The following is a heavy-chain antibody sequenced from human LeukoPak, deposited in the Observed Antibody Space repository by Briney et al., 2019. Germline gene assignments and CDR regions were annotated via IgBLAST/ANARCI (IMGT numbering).Heavy chain of an antibody. D-gene: IGHD5-18*01. Sequence: SVKVSCKASGYTFTSYYMHWVRQAPGQGLEWMGGIIPIFGTANYAQKFQGRVTITADESTSTAYMELSSLRSEDTAVYYCAVDTAIPLWGQGTLVTVSS. J-gene: IGHJ4*02. CDR3: AVDTAIPL. CDR2: IIPIFGTA. CDR1: GYTFTSYY. V-gene: IGHV1-69*13.